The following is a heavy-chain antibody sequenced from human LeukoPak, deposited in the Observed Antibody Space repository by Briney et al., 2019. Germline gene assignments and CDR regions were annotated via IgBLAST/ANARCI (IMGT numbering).Heavy chain of an antibody. V-gene: IGHV4-4*09. Sequence: SETLSLTCTVSGASINDYYWSWIRQPPGKGLEWIGYIYTSGSTNYNPSLKSRVTISVDTSKNQFSLRLSSVTAADTAVYYCARDSPDGYTHGHYYYNIDVWGKGTTVTVSS. D-gene: IGHD5-18*01. CDR2: IYTSGST. J-gene: IGHJ6*03. CDR3: ARDSPDGYTHGHYYYNIDV. CDR1: GASINDYY.